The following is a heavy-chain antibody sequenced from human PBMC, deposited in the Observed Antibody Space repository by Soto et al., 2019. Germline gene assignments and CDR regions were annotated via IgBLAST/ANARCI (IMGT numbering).Heavy chain of an antibody. CDR3: AKSGDFWSAQPTIDY. Sequence: PGGSLRLSCAASGFTFSSYAMSWVRQAPGKGLEWVSAISGSGGSTYYADSVKGRFTISRDNSKNTLYLQMNSLRAEDTAVYYCAKSGDFWSAQPTIDYWGQGTLVTVSS. D-gene: IGHD3-3*01. CDR1: GFTFSSYA. CDR2: ISGSGGST. V-gene: IGHV3-23*01. J-gene: IGHJ4*02.